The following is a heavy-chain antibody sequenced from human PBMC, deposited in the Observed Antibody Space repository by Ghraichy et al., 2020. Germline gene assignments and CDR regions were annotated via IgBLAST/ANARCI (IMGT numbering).Heavy chain of an antibody. CDR1: GLMFSPNT. Sequence: GSLRLSCVASGLMFSPNTMNWVRQAPGKGLEWVSSISSSTRYIYYADSVKGRFTISRENAQNSLYLQMNSLRAEDTAVYYCSRGGGAGTPVLYHMDVWGLGTTVTVSS. V-gene: IGHV3-21*01. CDR2: ISSSTRYI. CDR3: SRGGGAGTPVLYHMDV. J-gene: IGHJ6*02. D-gene: IGHD6-19*01.